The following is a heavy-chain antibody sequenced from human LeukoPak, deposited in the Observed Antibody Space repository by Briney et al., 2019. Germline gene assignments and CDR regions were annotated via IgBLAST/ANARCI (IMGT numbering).Heavy chain of an antibody. CDR2: ISAYNGNT. Sequence: ASVKVSCKASGYTFTTYGISWVRQAPGQGLEWMGWISAYNGNTSYAQMLQGRVTMTTDTSTSTAYMELRSLRSDDTAVYYCARDYSGDSDCYFDYWGQGTLVTVSS. V-gene: IGHV1-18*01. D-gene: IGHD1-26*01. J-gene: IGHJ4*02. CDR1: GYTFTTYG. CDR3: ARDYSGDSDCYFDY.